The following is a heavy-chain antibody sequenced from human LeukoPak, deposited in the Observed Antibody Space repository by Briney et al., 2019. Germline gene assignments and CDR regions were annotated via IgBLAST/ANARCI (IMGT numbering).Heavy chain of an antibody. Sequence: GVSLRLFCAVSVFNFNDHFMSWIRQAPGKGLVWGLYISKSSGYTTYADSVKRRFTITGDNAKNSLYLQMNSLRPEDMAVYYCARHTGWSLLGGSTNRLQLLYHYNMDVWGKGTTVTVSS. CDR1: VFNFNDHF. CDR2: ISKSSGYT. CDR3: ARHTGWSLLGGSTNRLQLLYHYNMDV. D-gene: IGHD3-16*01. J-gene: IGHJ6*04. V-gene: IGHV3-11*06.